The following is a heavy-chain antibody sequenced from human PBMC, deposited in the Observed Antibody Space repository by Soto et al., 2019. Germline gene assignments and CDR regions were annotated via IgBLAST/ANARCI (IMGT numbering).Heavy chain of an antibody. Sequence: QVQLQESGPGLVKPSQTLSLTCTVSGGSISSGGYYLSWIRQHPGKGLEWIGYISYSGSTYYNPSLKSRVTISVDTSKNQFSLKLSSVTAADTAVYYCARGIDTTVTTLGAEFDYWGQGTLVTVSS. D-gene: IGHD4-17*01. CDR2: ISYSGST. CDR1: GGSISSGGYY. V-gene: IGHV4-31*03. J-gene: IGHJ4*02. CDR3: ARGIDTTVTTLGAEFDY.